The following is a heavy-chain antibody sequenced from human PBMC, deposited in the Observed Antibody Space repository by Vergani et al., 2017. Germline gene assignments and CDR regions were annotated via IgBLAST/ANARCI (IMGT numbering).Heavy chain of an antibody. CDR3: ARAASITMIVVVPPGY. D-gene: IGHD3-22*01. J-gene: IGHJ4*02. V-gene: IGHV3-30*01. CDR1: GFTFSSYA. Sequence: QVQLVESGGGVVQPGRSLRLSCAASGFTFSSYAMHWVRQAPGKGLEWVAVISYDGSNKYYADSVKGRFTISRDNSKNTLYLQMNSLIAEDTAVYYCARAASITMIVVVPPGYWGQGTLVTVSA. CDR2: ISYDGSNK.